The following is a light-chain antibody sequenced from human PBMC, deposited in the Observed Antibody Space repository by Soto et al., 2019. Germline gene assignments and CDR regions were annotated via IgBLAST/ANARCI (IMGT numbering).Light chain of an antibody. CDR3: SSYTTGSTL. V-gene: IGLV2-14*01. CDR1: SSDVGGYNY. CDR2: DVS. Sequence: QSALTQPASVSGSPGQSITISCTGTSSDVGGYNYVSWYQQHPGKVPKFMIYDVSNRPSGVSNRFSGSKSGNTASLTISGLQAEDEADYYCSSYTTGSTLFGTGTKLTVL. J-gene: IGLJ1*01.